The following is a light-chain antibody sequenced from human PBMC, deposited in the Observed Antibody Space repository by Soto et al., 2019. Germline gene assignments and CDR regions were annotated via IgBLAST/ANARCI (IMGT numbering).Light chain of an antibody. J-gene: IGKJ1*01. CDR3: QQYGSSPWT. Sequence: EIVLTQSPVTLSLSPGERATLSCRASQSVGSYLAWYQQKPGLAPRLLIYDASTRATGIPARFSGSGSGTDFTLTISSLEPEDFAVYYCQQYGSSPWTFGQGTKVEIK. CDR2: DAS. V-gene: IGKV3-11*01. CDR1: QSVGSY.